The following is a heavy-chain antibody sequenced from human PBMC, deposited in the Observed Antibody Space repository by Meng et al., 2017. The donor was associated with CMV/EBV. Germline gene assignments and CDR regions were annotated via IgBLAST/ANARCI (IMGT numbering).Heavy chain of an antibody. CDR1: GFTFSSYA. V-gene: IGHV3-23*01. Sequence: GGSLRLSCAASGFTFSSYAMSWVRQAPGKGLEWVSAISGSGGSTYYADSVKGRFTISRDNSKNTLYLQMNSLRAEDTAVYCCAKDRGSWGSGPFDYWGQGTLVTVSS. CDR2: ISGSGGST. J-gene: IGHJ4*02. CDR3: AKDRGSWGSGPFDY. D-gene: IGHD1-26*01.